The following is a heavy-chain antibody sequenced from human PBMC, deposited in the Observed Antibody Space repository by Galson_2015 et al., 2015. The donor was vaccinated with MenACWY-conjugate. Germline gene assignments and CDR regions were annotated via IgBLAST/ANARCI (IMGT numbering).Heavy chain of an antibody. J-gene: IGHJ3*02. CDR3: AKAQGGPRSYLTLTPDAFDI. CDR1: GFTFDDYA. D-gene: IGHD1-26*01. Sequence: LRLSCADSGFTFDDYAMHWVRQAPGKGVEWVSGISWNSGSIGYADSVKGRFTITRDNAKNSLYLQMNSLRAEDTALYYCAKAQGGPRSYLTLTPDAFDIWGQGTMVTVSS. CDR2: ISWNSGSI. V-gene: IGHV3-9*01.